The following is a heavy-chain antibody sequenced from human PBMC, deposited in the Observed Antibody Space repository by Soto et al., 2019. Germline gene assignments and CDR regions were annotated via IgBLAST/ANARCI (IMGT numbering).Heavy chain of an antibody. Sequence: SETLSLTCTVSGVSISSYYWSWIRQPPGEGLEWIGYIYYSGSTNYNPSLKSRVTISVDTSKNQFSLKLSSVTAADTAVYYCARVVHYYYMDVWGKGTTVTVSS. CDR2: IYYSGST. D-gene: IGHD3-16*02. CDR1: GVSISSYY. J-gene: IGHJ6*03. V-gene: IGHV4-59*01. CDR3: ARVVHYYYMDV.